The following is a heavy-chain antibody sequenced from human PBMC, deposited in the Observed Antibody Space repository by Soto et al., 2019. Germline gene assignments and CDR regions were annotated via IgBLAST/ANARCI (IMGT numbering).Heavy chain of an antibody. CDR1: GGPVSSYA. J-gene: IGHJ6*01. V-gene: IGHV1-69*13. CDR3: ARSYYDTLTGYYVYYGMDV. Sequence: SVKVFWKASGGPVSSYAISLVRQAPGQGLEWMGGIIPIFGTANYAQKFQGRVTITADESTSTAYMELSSLRSEDTAVYYCARSYYDTLTGYYVYYGMDVWGQGTTVTVSS. D-gene: IGHD3-9*01. CDR2: IIPIFGTA.